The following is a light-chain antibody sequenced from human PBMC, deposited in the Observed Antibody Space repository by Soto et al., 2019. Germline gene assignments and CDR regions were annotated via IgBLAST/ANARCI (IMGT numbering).Light chain of an antibody. CDR2: EVS. Sequence: QSVLTQPASVSGSPGQSITISCTGTSSDVGGYNYVSWYQQHPGKAPKLLIYEVSHRPSGVSNRFSGSKSGNTASLTISGLQDEDEADYYCTSYTSSDTLLYVFGTGTKAPS. V-gene: IGLV2-14*01. J-gene: IGLJ1*01. CDR1: SSDVGGYNY. CDR3: TSYTSSDTLLYV.